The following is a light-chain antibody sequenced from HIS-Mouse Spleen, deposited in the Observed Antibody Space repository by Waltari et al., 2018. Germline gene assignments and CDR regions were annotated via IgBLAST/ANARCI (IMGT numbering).Light chain of an antibody. CDR3: AAWDDSLSGPV. V-gene: IGLV1-47*01. CDR2: RNN. J-gene: IGLJ3*02. Sequence: SVLPQPPSASGTPGQGVTIPCSGSSPNTGSNYVYWYQQPPGTAPKLLIYRNNQRPAGVPDRFSGSKSGTSASLAISGLRSEDEADYYCAAWDDSLSGPVFGGGTKLTVL. CDR1: SPNTGSNY.